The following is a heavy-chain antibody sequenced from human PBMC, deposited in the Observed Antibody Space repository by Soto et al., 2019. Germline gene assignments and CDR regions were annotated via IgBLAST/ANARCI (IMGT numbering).Heavy chain of an antibody. Sequence: GGSLRLSCAASGFTFSNAWMNWVRQAPGKGLEWVGRIKSKTDGGTTDYAAPVKGRFTISRDDSKNTLYLQMNSLKTEDTAVYYCTTGYYEDEYYFDYWGQGTLVTVSS. J-gene: IGHJ4*02. CDR1: GFTFSNAW. CDR3: TTGYYEDEYYFDY. D-gene: IGHD3-22*01. V-gene: IGHV3-15*07. CDR2: IKSKTDGGTT.